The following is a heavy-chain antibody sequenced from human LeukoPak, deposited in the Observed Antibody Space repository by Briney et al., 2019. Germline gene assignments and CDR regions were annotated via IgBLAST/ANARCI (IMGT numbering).Heavy chain of an antibody. D-gene: IGHD3-10*01. CDR2: FDPEDGET. CDR3: ARTMVRGVLYRNFDY. CDR1: GYTLTELS. Sequence: ASVKVSCKVSGYTLTELSMHWVRQAPGKGLEWMGGFDPEDGETIYAQKFQGRVTMTRNTSISTAYMELSSLRSEDTAVYYCARTMVRGVLYRNFDYWGQGTLVTVSS. V-gene: IGHV1-24*01. J-gene: IGHJ4*02.